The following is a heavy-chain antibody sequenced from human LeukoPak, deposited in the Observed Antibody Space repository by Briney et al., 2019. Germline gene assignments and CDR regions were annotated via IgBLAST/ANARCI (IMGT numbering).Heavy chain of an antibody. V-gene: IGHV4-34*01. CDR1: GGSFSGYY. CDR2: INHSGST. CDR3: AREPRYDFWSGYYGY. J-gene: IGHJ4*02. Sequence: PSETLSLTCAVYGGSFSGYYWSWIRQPPGKGLEWIEEINHSGSTNYNPPLKSRVTISVDTSKNQFSLKLSSVTAADTAVYYCAREPRYDFWSGYYGYWGQGTLVTVSS. D-gene: IGHD3-3*01.